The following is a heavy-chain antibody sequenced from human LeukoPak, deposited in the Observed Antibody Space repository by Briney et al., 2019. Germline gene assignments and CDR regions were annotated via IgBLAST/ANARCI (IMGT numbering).Heavy chain of an antibody. CDR1: GFTFSSYW. CDR2: INSDGSST. Sequence: GRSLRLSCAASGFTFSSYWMHWVRQAPGKGLVWVSRINSDGSSTSYADSVKGRFTISRDNAKNTLYLQMNSLRAEDTAVYYCARGGLVRSFDYWGQGTLVTVSS. CDR3: ARGGLVRSFDY. D-gene: IGHD6-19*01. J-gene: IGHJ4*02. V-gene: IGHV3-74*01.